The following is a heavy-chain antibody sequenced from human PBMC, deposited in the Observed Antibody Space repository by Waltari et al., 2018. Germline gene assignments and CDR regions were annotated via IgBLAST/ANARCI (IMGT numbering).Heavy chain of an antibody. CDR2: IRHPGNT. V-gene: IGHV4-34*01. J-gene: IGHJ5*02. CDR1: GASFSSYY. D-gene: IGHD3-3*01. Sequence: QVPLQQWGAGPLKPSETLWLTCSVSGASFSSYYWGWVRHVPGKVLEWIGEIRHPGNTHYDPSLQRRVAISRDPSRNQFYLSVFSVTDADTGLYFCTRGGNYDFWSHSPFVDPWGQGTQVTVSS. CDR3: TRGGNYDFWSHSPFVDP.